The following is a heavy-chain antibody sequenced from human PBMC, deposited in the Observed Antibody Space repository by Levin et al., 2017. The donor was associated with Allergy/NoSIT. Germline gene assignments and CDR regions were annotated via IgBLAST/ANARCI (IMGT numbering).Heavy chain of an antibody. D-gene: IGHD6-13*01. CDR2: VSWNGGSI. CDR1: GFPFQEYA. V-gene: IGHV3-9*01. J-gene: IGHJ4*02. CDR3: TKSGAVAGAGTFPYFDS. Sequence: SLKISCSASGFPFQEYAMHWVRQVPGKGLECIATVSWNGGSISYADSVRGRFTISRDNAKNSLYLQMNSLGTEDSALYFCTKSGAVAGAGTFPYFDSWGQGTLVTVSS.